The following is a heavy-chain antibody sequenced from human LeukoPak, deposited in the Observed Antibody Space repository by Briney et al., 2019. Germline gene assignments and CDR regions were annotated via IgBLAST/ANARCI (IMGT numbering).Heavy chain of an antibody. J-gene: IGHJ4*02. Sequence: SETLSLTCAVYGGSFSGYYWSWIRQPPGKGLEWIGEINRSGSTNYNPSLKSRVTISVDTSKNQFSLKLSSVTAADTAVYYCARGYYDSSGLTDYWGQGALVTVSS. CDR3: ARGYYDSSGLTDY. CDR1: GGSFSGYY. V-gene: IGHV4-34*01. D-gene: IGHD3-22*01. CDR2: INRSGST.